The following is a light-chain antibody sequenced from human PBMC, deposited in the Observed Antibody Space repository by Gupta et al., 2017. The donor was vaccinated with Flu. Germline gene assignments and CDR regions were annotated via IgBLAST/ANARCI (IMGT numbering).Light chain of an antibody. CDR2: NNN. CDR1: SANMENTY. CDR3: VVTAGSMSTWV. J-gene: IGLJ3*02. Sequence: QPVLTQPLSASGTPAQRITISWSGSSANMENTYVYWYQQLPGTATKLLFENNNQRASGAPDRFACDKSGTYASPATXGXRSEEEXDDYCVVTAGSMSTWVFGGGTRLTVL. V-gene: IGLV1-47*02.